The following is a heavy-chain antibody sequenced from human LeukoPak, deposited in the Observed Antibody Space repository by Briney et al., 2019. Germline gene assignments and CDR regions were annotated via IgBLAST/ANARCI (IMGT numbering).Heavy chain of an antibody. D-gene: IGHD5-24*01. J-gene: IGHJ4*02. CDR3: GRGHVDLIDH. Sequence: GGSLTLSCAASGFTFSSSWMHWVRQAPGKGLMWMSRLNGDASITSSAGSVKGRFIISRDNAKNTVYLQMNSLRAEDTTIYFCGRGHVDLIDHWGRGTLVTVSS. V-gene: IGHV3-74*01. CDR1: GFTFSSSW. CDR2: LNGDASIT.